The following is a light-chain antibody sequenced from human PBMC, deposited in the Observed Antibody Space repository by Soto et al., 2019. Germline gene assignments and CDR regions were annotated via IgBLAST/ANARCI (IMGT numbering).Light chain of an antibody. CDR2: KAS. V-gene: IGKV1-5*03. CDR3: QQYNTYWT. CDR1: QSISSW. Sequence: DIQMTQSPSTLSASVGDRVTITCRASQSISSWLAWYQQKPGKAPKLLIYKASSLESLVPSRFSGSGSGTEFTLTISSLQPDDFATYYCQQYNTYWTFGQGTKV. J-gene: IGKJ1*01.